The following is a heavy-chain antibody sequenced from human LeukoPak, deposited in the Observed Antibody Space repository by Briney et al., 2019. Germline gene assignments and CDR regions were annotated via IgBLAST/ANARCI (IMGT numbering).Heavy chain of an antibody. CDR1: GFTFSSYG. Sequence: AGGSLRLSCAASGFTFSSYGMHWGRQAPGKGLEWVAVIWYDGSNKYYADSVKGRFTISRDNSKNTLYLQMNSLRAEDTAVYYCAREIKARAGYYFDYWGQGTLVTVSS. CDR3: AREIKARAGYYFDY. J-gene: IGHJ4*02. CDR2: IWYDGSNK. D-gene: IGHD3-10*01. V-gene: IGHV3-33*01.